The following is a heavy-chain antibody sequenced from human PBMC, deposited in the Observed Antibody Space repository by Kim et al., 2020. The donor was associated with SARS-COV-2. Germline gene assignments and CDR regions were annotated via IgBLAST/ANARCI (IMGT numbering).Heavy chain of an antibody. CDR2: T. V-gene: IGHV3-53*01. J-gene: IGHJ4*02. Sequence: TCYAGTVRGRLAIARGNSKNTLYLRMDSMRGEETAVYYCALREMATSFDYWGQGTLVTVSS. CDR3: ALREMATSFDY. D-gene: IGHD5-12*01.